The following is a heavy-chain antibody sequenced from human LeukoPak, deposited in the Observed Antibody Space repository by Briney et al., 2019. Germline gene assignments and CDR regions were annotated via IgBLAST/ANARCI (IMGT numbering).Heavy chain of an antibody. V-gene: IGHV1-2*02. Sequence: ASVKVSCKASGYTFTGYYMHWVRQAPGQGLEWMGWINPNSGGTNYAQKFQGRVTMTRDTSISTAYMELSRLRSDDTAVYYCARADYYYYYMDVWGKGTTVTVSS. CDR1: GYTFTGYY. J-gene: IGHJ6*03. CDR2: INPNSGGT. CDR3: ARADYYYYYMDV.